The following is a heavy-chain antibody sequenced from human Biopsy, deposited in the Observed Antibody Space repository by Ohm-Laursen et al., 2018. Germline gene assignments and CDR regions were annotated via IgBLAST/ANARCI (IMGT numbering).Heavy chain of an antibody. CDR2: IWNDGSNK. V-gene: IGHV3-33*08. CDR1: GFTFSNYG. J-gene: IGHJ4*02. D-gene: IGHD4-11*01. Sequence: SLRLSCAAFGFTFSNYGMHWVRQAPGTGLEWLAVIWNDGSNKYYGDSVQGRFTISRDNSKNTVYLQMNSLRAEDTAIYYCARDSTINTVTTANYWGQGTLVTVSS. CDR3: ARDSTINTVTTANY.